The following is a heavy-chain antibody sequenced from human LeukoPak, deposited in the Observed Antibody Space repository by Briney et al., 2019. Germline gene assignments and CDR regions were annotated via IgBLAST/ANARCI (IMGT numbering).Heavy chain of an antibody. CDR1: GFTFSQNY. D-gene: IGHD1-1*01. J-gene: IGHJ4*02. Sequence: GGPLRLSCAASGFTFSQNYMSWIRQAPGKGLEWVSYISSSAYSIYYAASVKGRFTISRDNAKNSLYLQMDSLRAEDTAIYYCARGKRTFDYWGQGTLVTVSS. CDR2: ISSSAYSI. V-gene: IGHV3-11*01. CDR3: ARGKRTFDY.